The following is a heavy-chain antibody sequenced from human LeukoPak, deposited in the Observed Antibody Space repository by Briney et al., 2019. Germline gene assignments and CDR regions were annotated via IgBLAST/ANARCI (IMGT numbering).Heavy chain of an antibody. CDR2: IYTSGST. V-gene: IGHV4-61*02. J-gene: IGHJ2*01. D-gene: IGHD3-22*01. Sequence: PSETLSLTCTVSGGSISSGSYYWSWIRQPAGKGLEWIGRIYTSGSTNHSPSLKSRVTISVDTSKNQFSLKLSSVTAADTAVYYCARGVRYYYDSSGYTDWYFDLWGRGTLVTVSS. CDR3: ARGVRYYYDSSGYTDWYFDL. CDR1: GGSISSGSYY.